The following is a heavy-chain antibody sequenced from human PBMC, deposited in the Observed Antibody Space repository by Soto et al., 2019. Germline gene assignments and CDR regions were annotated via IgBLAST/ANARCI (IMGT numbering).Heavy chain of an antibody. CDR3: ARHGVATHYYYYYYYMDV. Sequence: PSETLTLTCTVSGGSISSSSYYWGWIHKPPGKGLEWIGSIYYSGSTYYNPSLKSRVTISVDTSKNQFSLKLSSVTAADTAVYYCARHGVATHYYYYYYYMDVWGKGTTVTVSS. J-gene: IGHJ6*03. D-gene: IGHD5-12*01. CDR1: GGSISSSSYY. CDR2: IYYSGST. V-gene: IGHV4-39*01.